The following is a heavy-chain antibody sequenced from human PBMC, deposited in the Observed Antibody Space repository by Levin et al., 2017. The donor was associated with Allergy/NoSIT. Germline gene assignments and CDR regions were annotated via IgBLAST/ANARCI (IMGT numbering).Heavy chain of an antibody. Sequence: SGPTLVKPTQTLTLTCTFSGFSLRTAGVGVGWIRQPPGKALEWLALIYWDDDKHYRPSLSSRLIITKDTSKDQVVLTMSNMDPVDTATYHCVPRMLVPQYSSGFHYWGRGTLVTVSA. CDR3: VPRMLVPQYSSGFHY. CDR2: IYWDDDK. J-gene: IGHJ4*02. CDR1: GFSLRTAGVG. D-gene: IGHD6-19*01. V-gene: IGHV2-5*02.